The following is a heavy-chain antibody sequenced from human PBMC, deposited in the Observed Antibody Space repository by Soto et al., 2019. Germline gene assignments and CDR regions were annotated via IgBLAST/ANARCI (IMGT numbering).Heavy chain of an antibody. CDR3: ARSSYYGSDTYTDYGVVV. V-gene: IGHV1-45*02. CDR2: ITPYNGNT. D-gene: IGHD3-10*01. J-gene: IGHJ6*02. Sequence: QMHLVQSGAEVKRTGSSVMISCKASGYTFTYVYLHWVRQAPGQSLEWMGCITPYNGNTRYAQKFQDRVTITRDGSLTVFLELSSLRSEDTAIYYCARSSYYGSDTYTDYGVVVWGQGTTVTVSS. CDR1: GYTFTYVY.